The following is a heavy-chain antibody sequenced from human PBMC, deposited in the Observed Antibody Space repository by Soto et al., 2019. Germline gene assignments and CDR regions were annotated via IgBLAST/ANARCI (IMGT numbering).Heavy chain of an antibody. CDR2: INPGNGDT. CDR3: ARTDCSSTSCYNYYYYGMDV. V-gene: IGHV1-3*01. D-gene: IGHD2-2*01. J-gene: IGHJ6*02. CDR1: GYSFTKYG. Sequence: ASVKVSCKTSGYSFTKYGLHWVRQAPGQRLEWMGWINPGNGDTKYSQKFQGRVTITRDTSATTAYMELSSLRSEDSAVFYCARTDCSSTSCYNYYYYGMDVWGQGTTVTVS.